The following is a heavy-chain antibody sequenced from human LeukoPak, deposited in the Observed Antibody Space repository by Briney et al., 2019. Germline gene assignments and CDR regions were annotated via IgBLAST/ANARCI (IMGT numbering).Heavy chain of an antibody. CDR2: IYSSGTT. J-gene: IGHJ6*02. D-gene: IGHD3-3*02. CDR3: ARAQLNLLADFGMDV. CDR1: GGSISTYY. V-gene: IGHV4-59*01. Sequence: SETLSLTCTVSGGSISTYYWTWVRQPPGKGLERIGYIYSSGTTKYNPSLKSRVTISVDTSKDQFSLNLRSLTAADTAVYYCARAQLNLLADFGMDVWGQGTTVTVSS.